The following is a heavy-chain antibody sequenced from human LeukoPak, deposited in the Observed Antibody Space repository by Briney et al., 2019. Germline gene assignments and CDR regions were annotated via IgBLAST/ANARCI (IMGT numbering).Heavy chain of an antibody. CDR1: GFTFSSYA. V-gene: IGHV3-30-3*01. CDR3: ARDPYNGSYGAYYFYYMDV. J-gene: IGHJ6*03. CDR2: ISYDGSNK. Sequence: PGGSLRLSCAASGFTFSSYAMHWVRQAPGKGLEWVAVISYDGSNKYYADSVKGRFTISRDNSKNTLYLQMNSLRAEDTAVYYCARDPYNGSYGAYYFYYMDVWGKGTTITVSS. D-gene: IGHD1-26*01.